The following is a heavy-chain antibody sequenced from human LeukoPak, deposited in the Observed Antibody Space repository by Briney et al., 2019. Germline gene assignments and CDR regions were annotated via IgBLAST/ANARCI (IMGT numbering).Heavy chain of an antibody. CDR1: GFTFQNYG. D-gene: IGHD3-22*01. Sequence: GGSLRLSCAASGFTFQNYGMHWVRQVPGKGLEWVAVIWNDGRNEHYADSVKGRFTISRDNSKNTLFLQMNSLRADDTAVYYCAKVSGNSYYYFDYWGQGSLVTVSS. J-gene: IGHJ4*02. CDR3: AKVSGNSYYYFDY. V-gene: IGHV3-33*06. CDR2: IWNDGRNE.